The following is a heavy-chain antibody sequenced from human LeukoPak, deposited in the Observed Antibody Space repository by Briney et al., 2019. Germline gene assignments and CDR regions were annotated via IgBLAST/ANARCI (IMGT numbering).Heavy chain of an antibody. V-gene: IGHV3-30-3*01. D-gene: IGHD1-1*01. Sequence: GGSLRLSCAASGFTFSSYAMHWVRQAPGKGLEWVAVISYDGSNKYYADSVKGRFTISRVNAKNSLYLQMNSLRAEDTAVYYCARGANWTLGWFDPWGQGTLVTVSS. CDR2: ISYDGSNK. CDR1: GFTFSSYA. J-gene: IGHJ5*02. CDR3: ARGANWTLGWFDP.